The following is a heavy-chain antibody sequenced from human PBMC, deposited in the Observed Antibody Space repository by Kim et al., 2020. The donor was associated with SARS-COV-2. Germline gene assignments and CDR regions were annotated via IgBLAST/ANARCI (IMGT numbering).Heavy chain of an antibody. V-gene: IGHV1-18*01. CDR2: ISAYNGNT. J-gene: IGHJ5*02. CDR3: ARDQGSSWYYRDNWFDP. CDR1: GYTFTSYG. D-gene: IGHD6-13*01. Sequence: ASVKVSCKASGYTFTSYGISWVRQAPGQGLEWMGWISAYNGNTNYAQKLQGRVTMTTDTSTSTAYMELRSLRSDDTAVYYCARDQGSSWYYRDNWFDPWGQGTLVTVSS.